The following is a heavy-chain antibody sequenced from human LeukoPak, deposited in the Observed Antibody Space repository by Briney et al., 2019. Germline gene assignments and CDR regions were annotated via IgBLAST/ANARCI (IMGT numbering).Heavy chain of an antibody. CDR3: ARIEGNCSGNSCYWGHSYYFDL. Sequence: AGGCLRLSCSASGFTFSSYSMNWVRQAPGKGLEWVSSISSSSSYIYYADSAKGRFTISRDNAKNSLYLQMNSLRVGDTAVYYCARIEGNCSGNSCYWGHSYYFDLWGRGTLVTVSS. D-gene: IGHD2-15*01. CDR1: GFTFSSYS. J-gene: IGHJ2*01. CDR2: ISSSSSYI. V-gene: IGHV3-21*01.